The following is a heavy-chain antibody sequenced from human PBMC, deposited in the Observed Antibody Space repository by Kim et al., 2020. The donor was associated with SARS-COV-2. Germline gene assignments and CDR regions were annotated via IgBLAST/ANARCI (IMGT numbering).Heavy chain of an antibody. D-gene: IGHD3-10*01. Sequence: ASVKVSCKASGYTFTSYDINWVRQATGQGLEWMGWMNPNSGNTGYAQKFQGRVTMTRNTSISTAYMEPSSLRSEDTAVYYCARTKPKHAEEYYYGCDGFDYWGQGTLVTVSS. V-gene: IGHV1-8*01. CDR1: GYTFTSYD. J-gene: IGHJ4*02. CDR3: ARTKPKHAEEYYYGCDGFDY. CDR2: MNPNSGNT.